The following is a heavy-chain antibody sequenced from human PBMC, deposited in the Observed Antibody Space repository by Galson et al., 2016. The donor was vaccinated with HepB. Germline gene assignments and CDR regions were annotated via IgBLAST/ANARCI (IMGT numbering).Heavy chain of an antibody. V-gene: IGHV3-30-3*01. CDR1: GFPFSRFA. CDR3: STYTSGGAELGIGRGYHYYYGMDV. Sequence: SLRLSCAASGFPFSRFAIHWVRQAPGKGLEWVAVTSYHGVTKFYADSVRGRFTISRDNSKNTVVLEMNSLRVEDTAVYFCSTYTSGGAELGIGRGYHYYYGMDVWGQGTTVTVSS. J-gene: IGHJ6*02. D-gene: IGHD1-26*01. CDR2: TSYHGVTK.